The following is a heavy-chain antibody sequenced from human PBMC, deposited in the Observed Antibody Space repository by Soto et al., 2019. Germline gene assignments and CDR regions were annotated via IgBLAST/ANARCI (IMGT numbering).Heavy chain of an antibody. J-gene: IGHJ4*02. Sequence: EVQLVESGGGLVKPGGSLRLSCAASEFTFSTYTMTWVRQGPGKGLEWVSSISRYSDYIYYADSVKGRFTISRDNAKNSVYLQMYSLRAEDTAVYYCARDVYDPVFDYWGQGTLVTVSS. CDR1: EFTFSTYT. CDR3: ARDVYDPVFDY. D-gene: IGHD5-12*01. V-gene: IGHV3-21*01. CDR2: ISRYSDYI.